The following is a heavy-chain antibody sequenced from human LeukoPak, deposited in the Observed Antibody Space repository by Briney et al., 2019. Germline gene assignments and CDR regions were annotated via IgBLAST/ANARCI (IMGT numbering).Heavy chain of an antibody. V-gene: IGHV4-39*07. D-gene: IGHD2-2*01. Sequence: SETLSLTCTVSGGSISSGDYYWSWIRQPPGKGLEWIGEINHSGSTNYNPSLKSRVTISVDTSKNQFSLKLSSVTAADTAVYYCARGPGCSSTSCYVYYYGMDVWGQGTTVTVSS. CDR3: ARGPGCSSTSCYVYYYGMDV. CDR1: GGSISSGDYY. J-gene: IGHJ6*02. CDR2: INHSGST.